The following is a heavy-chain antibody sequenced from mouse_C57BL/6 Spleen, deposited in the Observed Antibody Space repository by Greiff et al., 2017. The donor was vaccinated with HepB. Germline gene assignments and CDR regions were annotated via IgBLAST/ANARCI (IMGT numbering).Heavy chain of an antibody. D-gene: IGHD3-2*02. CDR1: GYSFTDYN. CDR3: ARETAQATGDYAMDY. V-gene: IGHV1-39*01. Sequence: EVKLMESGPELVKPGASVKISCKASGYSFTDYNMNWVKQSNGKSLEWIGVINPNYGTTSYNQKFKGKATLTVDQSSSTAYMQLNSLTSEDSAVYYCARETAQATGDYAMDYWGQGTSVTVSS. J-gene: IGHJ4*01. CDR2: INPNYGTT.